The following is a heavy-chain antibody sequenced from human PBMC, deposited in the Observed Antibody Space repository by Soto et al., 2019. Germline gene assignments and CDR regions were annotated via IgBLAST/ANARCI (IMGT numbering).Heavy chain of an antibody. CDR1: GFTFSSYA. V-gene: IGHV3-23*01. D-gene: IGHD3-10*01. CDR2: ISGSGGST. Sequence: PGGSLRLSCAASGFTFSSYAMSWVRQAPGKGLEWVSAISGSGGSTYYADSVKGRFTISRDNSKNTLYLQMNSLRAEDTAVYYCAKHSVRGVTGVSSYYYMDVWGKGTTVTVSS. CDR3: AKHSVRGVTGVSSYYYMDV. J-gene: IGHJ6*03.